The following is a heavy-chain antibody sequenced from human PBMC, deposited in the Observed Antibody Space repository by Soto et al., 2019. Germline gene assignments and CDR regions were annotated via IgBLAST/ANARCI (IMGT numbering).Heavy chain of an antibody. CDR3: ARYRITMIVVVITLFDY. J-gene: IGHJ4*02. Sequence: QLQLQESGPGLVKPSETLSLTCTGSGGSISSSSYYWGWIRQPPGKGLEWIGSIYYSGSTYYNPSLKSRVTISVDTSKNQFSLKLSSVTAADTAVYYCARYRITMIVVVITLFDYWGQGTLVTVSS. CDR1: GGSISSSSYY. CDR2: IYYSGST. V-gene: IGHV4-39*01. D-gene: IGHD3-22*01.